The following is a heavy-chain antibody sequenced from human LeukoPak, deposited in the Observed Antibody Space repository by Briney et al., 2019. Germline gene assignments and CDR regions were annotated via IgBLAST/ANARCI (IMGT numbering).Heavy chain of an antibody. V-gene: IGHV3-23*01. CDR2: ISGSGGST. CDR1: GFTFSSYA. CDR3: AKFEYSGYDLAY. J-gene: IGHJ4*02. D-gene: IGHD5-12*01. Sequence: PGGSLRLSCAASGFTFSSYAMSWVRQAPGKGLEWVSAISGSGGSTYYADSVKGRFTISRDNSKNMLYLKMNSLRAEDTAVYYCAKFEYSGYDLAYWGQGTLLTVSS.